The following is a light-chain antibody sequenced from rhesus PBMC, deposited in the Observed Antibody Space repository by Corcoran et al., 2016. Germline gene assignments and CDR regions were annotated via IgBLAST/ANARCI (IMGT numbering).Light chain of an antibody. J-gene: IGKJ1*01. CDR3: QKYYSTAPT. CDR2: KAS. CDR1: QGITNW. V-gene: IGKV1-21*01. Sequence: DIQMTQSPSSLSASVGDRVTITSRASQGITNWLAWYQQKPGKAHKLLIYKASSLHRGVPSRFSGSGSGTDFTLTINSLEPEDFATYFCQKYYSTAPTFGLGTKVDIK.